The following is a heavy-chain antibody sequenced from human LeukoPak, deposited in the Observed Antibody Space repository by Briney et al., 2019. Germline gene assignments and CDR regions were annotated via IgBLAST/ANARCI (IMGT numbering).Heavy chain of an antibody. V-gene: IGHV4-59*11. CDR3: ARVKLDGFDP. Sequence: SETLSLTCGVPGDSITSHYGIWIRQPPGKGLEWIGYIHYSGNTNYNPSLKSRVTISVDTSNNQFSLKLSAVTAADTAVTYCARVKLDGFDPWGQGTLVTVSS. J-gene: IGHJ5*02. CDR2: IHYSGNT. D-gene: IGHD5-24*01. CDR1: GDSITSHY.